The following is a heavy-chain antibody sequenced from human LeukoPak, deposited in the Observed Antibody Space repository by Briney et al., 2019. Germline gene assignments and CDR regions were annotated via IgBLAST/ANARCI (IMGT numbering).Heavy chain of an antibody. V-gene: IGHV3-30*18. Sequence: PGGSLRLSCAASEFTFSIYGMHWVREAPGKGLECVAVISFDGGNKVYAASVKGRVTISRDNSKNTLYLQMNSLRAEDTAVYYCAKEKGSGSYYNYQYGMDVWGQGNTVTVSS. CDR1: EFTFSIYG. CDR3: AKEKGSGSYYNYQYGMDV. J-gene: IGHJ6*02. D-gene: IGHD3-10*01. CDR2: ISFDGGNK.